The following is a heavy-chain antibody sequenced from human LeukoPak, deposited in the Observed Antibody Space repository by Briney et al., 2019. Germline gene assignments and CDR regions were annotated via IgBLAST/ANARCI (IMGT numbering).Heavy chain of an antibody. CDR2: INPSGGST. CDR3: ARDQATVTTVGWFDP. D-gene: IGHD4-17*01. CDR1: GYTFTSYY. J-gene: IGHJ5*02. V-gene: IGHV1-46*01. Sequence: ASVKVSCKASGYTFTSYYMHWARQAPGQGLEWMGIINPSGGSTSYAQKFQGRVTMTRDTSTSTVYMELSSLRSEDTAVYYCARDQATVTTVGWFDPWGQGTLVTVSS.